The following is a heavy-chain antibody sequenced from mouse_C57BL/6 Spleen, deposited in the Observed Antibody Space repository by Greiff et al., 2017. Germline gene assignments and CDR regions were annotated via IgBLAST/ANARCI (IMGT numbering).Heavy chain of an antibody. D-gene: IGHD4-1*02. CDR2: IYPRSGNT. CDR1: GYTFTSYG. Sequence: VQLQQSGAELARPGASVKLSCKASGYTFTSYGISWVKQRTGQGLEWIGEIYPRSGNTYYNEKFQGKATLTADKSSSTAYIELRSLTSEDSAVYFGARERNWDGYYAMDYWGQGTSVTVSS. CDR3: ARERNWDGYYAMDY. J-gene: IGHJ4*01. V-gene: IGHV1-81*01.